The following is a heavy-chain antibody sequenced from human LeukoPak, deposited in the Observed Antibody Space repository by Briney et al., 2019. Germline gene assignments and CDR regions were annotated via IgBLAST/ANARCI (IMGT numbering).Heavy chain of an antibody. V-gene: IGHV4-30-4*08. J-gene: IGHJ3*02. CDR2: IYYSGST. CDR3: ARDGYSSGWPGNAFDI. Sequence: SQTLSLTCTVSGGSISSGDYYWSWIRQPPGKGLEWIGYIYYSGSTYHNPSLKSRVTISVDTSKNQFSLKLSSVTAADTAVYYCARDGYSSGWPGNAFDIWGQGTMVTVSS. CDR1: GGSISSGDYY. D-gene: IGHD6-19*01.